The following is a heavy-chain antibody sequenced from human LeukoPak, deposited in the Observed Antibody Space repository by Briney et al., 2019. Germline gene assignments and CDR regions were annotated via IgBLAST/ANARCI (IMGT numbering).Heavy chain of an antibody. CDR1: GLTVSSNY. CDR3: AKARDFWSGYQDY. Sequence: GGSLRLSCAASGLTVSSNYMSWVRQAPGKGLEWVSVIYSSGITYYADSVKGRFTISRDNSKNTLYLQMNSLRAEDTAVYYCAKARDFWSGYQDYWGQGTLVTVSS. V-gene: IGHV3-66*01. CDR2: IYSSGIT. D-gene: IGHD3-3*01. J-gene: IGHJ4*02.